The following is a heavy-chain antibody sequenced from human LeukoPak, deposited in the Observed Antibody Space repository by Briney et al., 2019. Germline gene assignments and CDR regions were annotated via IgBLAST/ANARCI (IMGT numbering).Heavy chain of an antibody. V-gene: IGHV3-30*02. CDR1: GFTFSSYG. CDR3: AKFHSSGWYGYYFDY. Sequence: GGSLRLSCAASGFTFSSYGMHWVRQAPGKGLEWVAFIRYDGSNKYYADSVKGRFTISRDNSKNTLYLQMNSLRAEDTAVYYCAKFHSSGWYGYYFDYWGQGTLVTVSS. D-gene: IGHD6-19*01. CDR2: IRYDGSNK. J-gene: IGHJ4*02.